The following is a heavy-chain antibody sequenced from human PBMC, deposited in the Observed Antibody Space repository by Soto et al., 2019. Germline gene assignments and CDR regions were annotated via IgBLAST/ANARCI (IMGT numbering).Heavy chain of an antibody. J-gene: IGHJ6*01. V-gene: IGHV1-69*01. CDR3: AISAITLFGVVSIPPHYYTEMDV. Sequence: QVQLVQSGAEVKKPGSSVKVSCKASGGTFNRYAISWVRQAPGQGLEWMGGIIPIFGIGNDAQRFQGRVTITAEESTGTASMELSRLRSEDTGVSYCAISAITLFGVVSIPPHYYTEMDVWGQGTTVTVSS. CDR1: GGTFNRYA. CDR2: IIPIFGIG. D-gene: IGHD3-3*01.